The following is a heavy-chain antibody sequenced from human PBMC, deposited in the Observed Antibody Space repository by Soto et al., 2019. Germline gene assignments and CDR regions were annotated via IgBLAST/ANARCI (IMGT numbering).Heavy chain of an antibody. CDR3: AKGSTAMTYFDY. CDR1: GFTFSSYG. CDR2: ISYDGSNK. D-gene: IGHD5-18*01. J-gene: IGHJ4*02. Sequence: GGSLRLSCAASGFTFSSYGMHWVRQAPGKGLEWVAVISYDGSNKYYADSVKGRFTVSRDNSKNTLYLQMNSLRAEDTAVYYCAKGSTAMTYFDYWGQGTLVTVSS. V-gene: IGHV3-30*18.